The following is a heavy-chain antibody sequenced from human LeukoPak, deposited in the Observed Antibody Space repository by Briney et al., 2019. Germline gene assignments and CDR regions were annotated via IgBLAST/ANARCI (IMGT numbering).Heavy chain of an antibody. D-gene: IGHD1-1*01. CDR3: ARYATGTTGPMDV. Sequence: SETLSLICSVSGGSIISNYWMWIRQPPGKGLEWIGYIYYSGSTTYNPSLKSRVTMSVDMSKNQFSLKLTSVTATDTAVYYCARYATGTTGPMDVWGQGTTVTVSS. V-gene: IGHV4-59*08. J-gene: IGHJ6*02. CDR1: GGSIISNY. CDR2: IYYSGST.